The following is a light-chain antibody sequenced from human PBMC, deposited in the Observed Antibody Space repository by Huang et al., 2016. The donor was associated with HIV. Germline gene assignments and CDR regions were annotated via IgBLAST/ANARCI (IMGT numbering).Light chain of an antibody. CDR3: QHYKT. CDR2: GAS. J-gene: IGKJ2*01. CDR1: QSIGTN. Sequence: EIMMTQSPATLSVSPGDRVTLSCRTSQSIGTNLAGYQQKPGQAPRLLMYGASTRATDIPARFSGRGSGTEFTLTISSLQSEDFAIYSCQHYKTFGRGTKLEIK. V-gene: IGKV3-15*01.